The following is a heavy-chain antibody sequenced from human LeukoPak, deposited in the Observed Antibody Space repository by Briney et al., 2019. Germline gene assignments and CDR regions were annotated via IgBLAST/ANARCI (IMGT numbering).Heavy chain of an antibody. CDR1: GFTFSSYS. D-gene: IGHD6-19*01. CDR2: ISSSSSTI. CDR3: AREERYSSGWYFDY. J-gene: IGHJ4*02. V-gene: IGHV3-48*04. Sequence: GGSLRLSCAASGFTFSSYSMNWVRKAPGKGLEWVSYISSSSSTIFYADSVKGRFTISGDNAKNSLYLQMNSLRAEDTAAYYCAREERYSSGWYFDYWGQGTLVTVSS.